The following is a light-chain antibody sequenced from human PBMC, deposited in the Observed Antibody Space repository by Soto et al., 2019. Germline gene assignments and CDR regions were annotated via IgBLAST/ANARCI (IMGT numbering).Light chain of an antibody. CDR3: QQYSSYWT. CDR1: QNINTW. V-gene: IGKV1-5*03. J-gene: IGKJ1*01. CDR2: KAS. Sequence: DIQMSQSPPTLSALVGDTVTITCRASQNINTWLAWYQQKPGKAPNLLIYKASYLASGVPSRFSGGGSGTEFTLTISSLQPDDFATYYCQQYSSYWTSGQGTKVDIK.